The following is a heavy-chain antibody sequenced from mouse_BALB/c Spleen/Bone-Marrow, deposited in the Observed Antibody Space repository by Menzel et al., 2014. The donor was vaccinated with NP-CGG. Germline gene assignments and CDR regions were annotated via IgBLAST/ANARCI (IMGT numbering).Heavy chain of an antibody. CDR2: ISSGSSAI. Sequence: EVQVVESGGGLVQPGGSRKLSCAASGFTFSYFGMHWVRQAPEKGLEWVAFISSGSSAIYYADTVKGRFTISRDNHKNTLFLQKTSLRSEDTAMYYCARGNVNLLFDYWGQGTTLTASS. CDR3: ARGNVNLLFDY. V-gene: IGHV5-17*02. J-gene: IGHJ2*01. CDR1: GFTFSYFG. D-gene: IGHD2-1*01.